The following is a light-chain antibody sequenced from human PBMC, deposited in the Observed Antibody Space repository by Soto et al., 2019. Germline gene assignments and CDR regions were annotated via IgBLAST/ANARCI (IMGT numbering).Light chain of an antibody. J-gene: IGKJ3*01. CDR2: GVS. CDR3: QQYNNWPRT. Sequence: EIVMTQSPVTLSVSPGERATLSCRASQSVSNNLAWYQQKPGQGPRLLLYGVSTRATGIPARFSGSGSGTEFTLTISSLQSEDFAIYYCQQYNNWPRTFGPGTRVDFK. V-gene: IGKV3D-15*01. CDR1: QSVSNN.